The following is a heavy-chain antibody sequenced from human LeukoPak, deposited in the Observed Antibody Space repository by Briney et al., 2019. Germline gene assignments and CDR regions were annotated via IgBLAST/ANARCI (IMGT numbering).Heavy chain of an antibody. D-gene: IGHD5-24*01. CDR2: IYYSGST. CDR1: GGSISSSSYY. Sequence: PSETLSLTCTVSGGSISSSSYYWGWIRQPPGKGLEWIGSIYYSGSTYYNPSLKSRVTISVDTSKNQFSLKLSSVTAADTAVYYCARHLRDGYSLEYFQHWGQGTLVTVSS. CDR3: ARHLRDGYSLEYFQH. J-gene: IGHJ1*01. V-gene: IGHV4-39*01.